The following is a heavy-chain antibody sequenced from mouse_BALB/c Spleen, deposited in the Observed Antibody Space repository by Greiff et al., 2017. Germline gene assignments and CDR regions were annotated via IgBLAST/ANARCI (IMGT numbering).Heavy chain of an antibody. CDR1: GFTFSSFG. J-gene: IGHJ2*01. Sequence: EVQLVESGGGLVQPGGSRKLSCAASGFTFSSFGMHWVRQAPEKGLEWVAYISSGSSTIYYADTGKGRFTISRDNPKNTLFLQMASLRSEDTAMYYCARSGYWGQGTTLTVS. CDR3: ARSGY. V-gene: IGHV5-17*02. CDR2: ISSGSSTI.